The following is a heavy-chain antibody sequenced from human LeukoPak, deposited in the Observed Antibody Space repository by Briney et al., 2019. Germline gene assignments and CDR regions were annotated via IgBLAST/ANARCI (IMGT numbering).Heavy chain of an antibody. Sequence: GGSLRLSCAASGFTFSSYVMHWVRQAPGKGLEWVAIISYDGSNEYYADSVKGRFTISRDNSKNTLFLQMNSLRPEDTAIYYCAREGGAAGTFYYYYMDVWGKGTAVTVSS. J-gene: IGHJ6*03. CDR1: GFTFSSYV. V-gene: IGHV3-30*04. D-gene: IGHD6-19*01. CDR2: ISYDGSNE. CDR3: AREGGAAGTFYYYYMDV.